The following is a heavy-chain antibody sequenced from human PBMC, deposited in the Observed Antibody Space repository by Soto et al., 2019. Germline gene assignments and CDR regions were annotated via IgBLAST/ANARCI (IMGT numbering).Heavy chain of an antibody. V-gene: IGHV3-48*03. CDR2: ISPNSTTI. J-gene: IGHJ6*02. D-gene: IGHD3-10*01. CDR3: ARAAGTRVRGVYGMDV. Sequence: RLSRAASCFSYSIYERNWVRQAPGKGLEWISYISPNSTTIYYSDSVKGRFTISRDNAKSSLNLQMNSLRAEDTAVYYCARAAGTRVRGVYGMDVWGQGTTVTV. CDR1: CFSYSIYE.